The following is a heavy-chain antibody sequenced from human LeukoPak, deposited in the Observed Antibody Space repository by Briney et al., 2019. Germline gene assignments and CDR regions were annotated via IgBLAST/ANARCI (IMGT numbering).Heavy chain of an antibody. D-gene: IGHD2-15*01. J-gene: IGHJ4*02. CDR2: IYSGGST. CDR3: AREGPYCSGGICYRKYFFDY. CDR1: GFTVSSNY. Sequence: WSLRLSCAASGFTVSSNYMSWVRQAPGKGLEWVSLIYSGGSTYYADSVKGRFTISRDNSKNTLYLQMNSLRAEDTAVYYCAREGPYCSGGICYRKYFFDYWGQGTLVTVSA. V-gene: IGHV3-53*01.